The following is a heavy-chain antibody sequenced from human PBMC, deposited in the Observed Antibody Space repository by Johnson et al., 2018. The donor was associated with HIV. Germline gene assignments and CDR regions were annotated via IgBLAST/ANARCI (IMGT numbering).Heavy chain of an antibody. CDR1: GFTFSDYY. Sequence: QMMLVESGGGLVKPGGSLRLSCAASGFTFSDYYMNWIRQAPGKGLEWVSYISSSGSTIYYADSVKGRFTISRDNAKNSLYLQMNSLRAEDTAVYYCATDVYGAREWRPAFDIWGQGTMVTVSS. V-gene: IGHV3-11*04. CDR2: ISSSGSTI. CDR3: ATDVYGAREWRPAFDI. J-gene: IGHJ3*02. D-gene: IGHD4-17*01.